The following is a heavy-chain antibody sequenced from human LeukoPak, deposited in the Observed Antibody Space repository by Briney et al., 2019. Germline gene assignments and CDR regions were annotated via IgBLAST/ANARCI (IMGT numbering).Heavy chain of an antibody. D-gene: IGHD1-26*01. CDR1: GGSISSYY. CDR2: IYYSGST. Sequence: SETLSLTCTVSGGSISSYYWSWIRQPPGKGLEWIGSIYYSGSTYYNPSLKSRVTISVDTSKNQFSLKLSSVTAADTAVYYCARDLTGADPGFDCWGQGTLVTVSS. V-gene: IGHV4-59*12. J-gene: IGHJ4*02. CDR3: ARDLTGADPGFDC.